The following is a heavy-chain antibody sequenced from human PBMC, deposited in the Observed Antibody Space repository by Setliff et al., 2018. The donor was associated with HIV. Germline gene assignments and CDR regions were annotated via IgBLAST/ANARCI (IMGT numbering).Heavy chain of an antibody. V-gene: IGHV1-3*01. CDR3: ARGGSITIFGVVPWVFDI. CDR2: INAGNDNT. J-gene: IGHJ3*02. D-gene: IGHD3-3*01. Sequence: ASVKVSCKASGYTFTTYAMHWVRQAPGQRLEWMGWINAGNDNTKYSQKFQGRVTITSDTSASTAYMELSSLRSEDTAVYYCARGGSITIFGVVPWVFDIWGHGTMVTVSS. CDR1: GYTFTTYA.